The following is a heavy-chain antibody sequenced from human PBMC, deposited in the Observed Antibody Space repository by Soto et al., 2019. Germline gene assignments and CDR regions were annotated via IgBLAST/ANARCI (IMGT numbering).Heavy chain of an antibody. CDR2: ISGSGEKT. D-gene: IGHD2-15*01. CDR3: AMEGCSGGSCWS. J-gene: IGHJ4*02. Sequence: EVSLLESGGGLLQPGGSLRLSCAASGFTFRTYAMNWVRQTPGKGLEWVSSISGSGEKTFYADSVRGRFTISRDNSKNALFLQMNSLRAEDTAVYYCAMEGCSGGSCWSWGQGSLVTVSS. CDR1: GFTFRTYA. V-gene: IGHV3-23*01.